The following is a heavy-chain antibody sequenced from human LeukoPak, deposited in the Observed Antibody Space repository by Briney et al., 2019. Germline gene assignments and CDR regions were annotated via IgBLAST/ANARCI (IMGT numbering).Heavy chain of an antibody. J-gene: IGHJ6*03. CDR3: ARGVPKTSYYYYYMDV. V-gene: IGHV3-11*04. Sequence: GGSLRLSCAASGFTFSDYYMSWIRRAPGKGLEWVSYISGSGFTIHYADSVKGRFTISRDNAKNSLYLQMNSLRAEDTAVYYCARGVPKTSYYYYYMDVWGKGTTVTVSS. CDR2: ISGSGFTI. CDR1: GFTFSDYY. D-gene: IGHD4-11*01.